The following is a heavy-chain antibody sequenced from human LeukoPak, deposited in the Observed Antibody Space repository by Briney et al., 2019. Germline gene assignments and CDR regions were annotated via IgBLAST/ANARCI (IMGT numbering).Heavy chain of an antibody. D-gene: IGHD2-15*01. V-gene: IGHV4-38-2*02. CDR3: GAALDASEV. J-gene: IGHJ3*01. Sequence: RPSETLSLTCTVSGYSISSGYYWGRIRQPPVKGLEWIGSIYHSGSTYYNPSLKSRVTISVDTSKNQFSLKMSAVTAADTAVYYCGAALDASEVWGQGTMVTVSS. CDR1: GYSISSGYY. CDR2: IYHSGST.